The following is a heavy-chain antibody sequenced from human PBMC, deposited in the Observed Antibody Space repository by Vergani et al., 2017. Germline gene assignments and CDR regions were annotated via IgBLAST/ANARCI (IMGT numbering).Heavy chain of an antibody. CDR2: ISAYNGNT. D-gene: IGHD3-16*02. CDR3: ANETESCYGYGWRRDRSPLFDY. CDR1: GYTFTSYG. Sequence: QVQLVQSGAEVKKPGASVKVSCKASGYTFTSYGISWVRQAPGQGLEWMGWISAYNGNTNYAQKLPGRVTMTTDTSTSTAYMELRSLRSDDTAVYYCANETESCYGYGWRRDRSPLFDYWGQGTLVTVSS. V-gene: IGHV1-18*04. J-gene: IGHJ4*02.